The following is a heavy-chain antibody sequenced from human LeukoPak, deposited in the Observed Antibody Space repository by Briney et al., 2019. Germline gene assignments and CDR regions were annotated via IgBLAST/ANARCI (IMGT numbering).Heavy chain of an antibody. CDR3: AGDSIAGYSLSW. CDR1: GGFIINGKW. CDR2: ISHSGSP. D-gene: IGHD3-9*01. V-gene: IGHV4/OR15-8*01. J-gene: IGHJ4*02. Sequence: SETLSLTCGVSGGFIINGKWWSWVRQPPGKGLEWIGEISHSGSPNYNPSLKGRLTISVDTAKNQFSLKLSSVTAADTAVYYCAGDSIAGYSLSWWGQGTLVTVSS.